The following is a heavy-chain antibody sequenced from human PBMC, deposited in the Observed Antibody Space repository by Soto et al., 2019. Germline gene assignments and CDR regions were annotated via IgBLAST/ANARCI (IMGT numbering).Heavy chain of an antibody. V-gene: IGHV3-9*01. CDR1: GFTFDDYA. D-gene: IGHD2-2*01. J-gene: IGHJ6*03. CDR3: AKGYCSSTTCYYYYYMDV. CDR2: ISWNSGSI. Sequence: EVQLVGSGGGLVQPGRSLRLSCAASGFTFDDYAMHWVRQAPGKGLEWVSGISWNSGSIGYADSVKGRFTISRDNAKNSLFLQMNSLRAEDTALYYCAKGYCSSTTCYYYYYMDVWGKGTTVTVSS.